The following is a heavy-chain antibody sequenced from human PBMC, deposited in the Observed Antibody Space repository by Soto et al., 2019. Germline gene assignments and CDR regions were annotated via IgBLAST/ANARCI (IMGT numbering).Heavy chain of an antibody. CDR1: GSTFSSNA. V-gene: IGHV3-23*01. D-gene: IGHD4-17*01. CDR2: ITGSGGSK. CDR3: VKDKEPDGAWDFDY. J-gene: IGHJ4*02. Sequence: LRLSSAASGSTFSSNAMGWVLQAPGKGLEWVSAITGSGGSKYYADSVKGRFTISRDNSKNTLYLQMNSLRAEDTAVYYCVKDKEPDGAWDFDYWGQGTLVTVSS.